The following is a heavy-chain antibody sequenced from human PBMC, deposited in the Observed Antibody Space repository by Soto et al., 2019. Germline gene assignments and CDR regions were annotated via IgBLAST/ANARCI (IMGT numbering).Heavy chain of an antibody. D-gene: IGHD1-1*01. V-gene: IGHV4-61*01. Sequence: SETLSLTCTVSGGSVSSGSYYWSWIRQPPGKGLERIGYIYYSGSTNYNPSLKSRVTISVDTSKNQFSLKLSSVTAADTAVFYFVLGLYKVQGGYYYYGMDVWGQGTSVTVSS. J-gene: IGHJ6*02. CDR3: VLGLYKVQGGYYYYGMDV. CDR1: GGSVSSGSYY. CDR2: IYYSGST.